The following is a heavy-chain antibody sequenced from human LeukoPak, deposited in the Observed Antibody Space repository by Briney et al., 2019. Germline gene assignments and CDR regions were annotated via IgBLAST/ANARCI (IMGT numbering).Heavy chain of an antibody. Sequence: QPGGSLRLSCSASGFTFSAYAMAWVRQAPGKGLEWVPTISGSGGTTYSADSVKGRFTISRDNSKNILYLQVNSLRAGDTAVYYCAKDYYYDSSGYYYGDAFDIWGQGTMVTVSS. J-gene: IGHJ3*02. CDR3: AKDYYYDSSGYYYGDAFDI. D-gene: IGHD3-22*01. CDR2: ISGSGGTT. CDR1: GFTFSAYA. V-gene: IGHV3-23*01.